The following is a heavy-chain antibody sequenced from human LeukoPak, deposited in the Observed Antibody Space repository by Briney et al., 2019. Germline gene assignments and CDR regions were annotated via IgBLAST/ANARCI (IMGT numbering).Heavy chain of an antibody. Sequence: GGSLRLSCAASGFTFSSYSMNWVRQAPGKGLEWVSSISSSSSYIYYADSVKGRFTISRDNAKNSLYLQMNSLRAEDTAVYYCASWRLWSRYGMDVWGQGTTVTVSS. CDR3: ASWRLWSRYGMDV. CDR2: ISSSSSYI. D-gene: IGHD4/OR15-4a*01. V-gene: IGHV3-21*01. CDR1: GFTFSSYS. J-gene: IGHJ6*02.